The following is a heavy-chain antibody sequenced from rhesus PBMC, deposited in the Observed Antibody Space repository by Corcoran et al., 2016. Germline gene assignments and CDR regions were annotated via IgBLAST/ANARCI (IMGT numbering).Heavy chain of an antibody. V-gene: IGHV4S2*01. Sequence: QVRLQESGPGLVKPSETLPLTCVVSGTSINNNYWNWIRQAPGKGLEWIGRIYGSSESSDYNPSLKGRVTISIDTSKNQLSLKLLSLTAADTAVYYCAKSFNNFNRFDVWGAGVLVTVSS. CDR1: GTSINNNY. J-gene: IGHJ5-1*01. CDR2: IYGSSESS. CDR3: AKSFNNFNRFDV. D-gene: IGHD3-3*01.